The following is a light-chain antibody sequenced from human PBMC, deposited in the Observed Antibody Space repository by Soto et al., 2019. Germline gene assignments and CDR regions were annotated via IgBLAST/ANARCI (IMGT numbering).Light chain of an antibody. V-gene: IGKV1-39*01. CDR2: VAS. Sequence: DIQMTQSPTSLSASVGDRVTITCRASQSISNYLNWYQQKPGQAPNLLIFVASNLRSGVPSRFSGSGSGTDFTLTISSLQPEDFATYYCQQSYSSPFYTFGQGTKLEIK. J-gene: IGKJ2*01. CDR3: QQSYSSPFYT. CDR1: QSISNY.